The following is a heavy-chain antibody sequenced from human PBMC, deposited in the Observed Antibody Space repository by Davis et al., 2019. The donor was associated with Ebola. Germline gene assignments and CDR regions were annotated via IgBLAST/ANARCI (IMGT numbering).Heavy chain of an antibody. Sequence: SVKVSCKASGFTFTSSAVQWVRQARGQRLEWIGWIVVGSGNTNYAQKFQERVTITRDMSTSTAYMELSSLRSEDTAVYYCARGSSSSWYLPLYWGQGTLVTVSS. D-gene: IGHD6-13*01. CDR3: ARGSSSSWYLPLY. CDR1: GFTFTSSA. J-gene: IGHJ4*02. CDR2: IVVGSGNT. V-gene: IGHV1-58*01.